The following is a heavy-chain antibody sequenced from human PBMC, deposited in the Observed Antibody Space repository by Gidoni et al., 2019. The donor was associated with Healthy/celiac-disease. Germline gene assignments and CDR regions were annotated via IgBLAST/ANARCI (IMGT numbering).Heavy chain of an antibody. CDR2: IIPILGIA. J-gene: IGHJ3*02. CDR1: GGTFSSYA. Sequence: QVQLVQSGAEVKKPGSSVKVSCKASGGTFSSYAISWVRQAPGQGLEWMGRIIPILGIANYAQKFQGRVTITADKSTSTAYMELSSLRSEDTAVYYCARPSSGGPDAFDIWGQGTMVTVSS. CDR3: ARPSSGGPDAFDI. V-gene: IGHV1-69*04. D-gene: IGHD6-19*01.